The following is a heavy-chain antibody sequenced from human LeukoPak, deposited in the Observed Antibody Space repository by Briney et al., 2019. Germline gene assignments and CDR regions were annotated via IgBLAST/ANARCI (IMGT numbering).Heavy chain of an antibody. CDR2: IYSGGST. J-gene: IGHJ4*02. V-gene: IGHV3-66*02. CDR3: ARDCSSTSCYDY. CDR1: GFTVSSNY. D-gene: IGHD2-2*01. Sequence: GGSLRLSCAASGFTVSSNYMSWVRQAAGKGREWVSVIYSGGSTYYADSVKGRFTISRDNSKNTLYLQMNSLRAEDTAVYYCARDCSSTSCYDYWGQGTLVTVSS.